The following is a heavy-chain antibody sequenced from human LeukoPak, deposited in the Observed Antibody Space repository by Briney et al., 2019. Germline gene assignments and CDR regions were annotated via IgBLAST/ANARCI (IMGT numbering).Heavy chain of an antibody. V-gene: IGHV4-59*01. Sequence: PSETLSLTCTVSGGSISSYYWSWIRQPPGKGLEWIGYIYYSGSTNYNPSLKSRVTISVDTSKNQFSLKLSSVTAADTAVYYCAGTAVAGTGGDYWGQGTLVTVSS. CDR3: AGTAVAGTGGDY. J-gene: IGHJ4*02. CDR1: GGSISSYY. D-gene: IGHD6-19*01. CDR2: IYYSGST.